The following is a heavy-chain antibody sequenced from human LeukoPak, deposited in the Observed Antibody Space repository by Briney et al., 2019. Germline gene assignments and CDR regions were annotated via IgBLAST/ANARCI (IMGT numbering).Heavy chain of an antibody. Sequence: SETLSLTCTVSGGSISSFYWSWIRQPPGKGLEWIGYIYYSGNTNYNPSLKNRVTISVDTSKNQFSLKLSSVTAADTAVYYCARQKCTSTSCLTKNAFDIWGQGTMVTVSS. V-gene: IGHV4-59*01. CDR1: GGSISSFY. J-gene: IGHJ3*02. D-gene: IGHD2-2*01. CDR2: IYYSGNT. CDR3: ARQKCTSTSCLTKNAFDI.